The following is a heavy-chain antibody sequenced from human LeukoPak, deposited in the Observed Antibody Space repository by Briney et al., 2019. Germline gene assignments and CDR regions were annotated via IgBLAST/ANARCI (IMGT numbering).Heavy chain of an antibody. V-gene: IGHV1-18*04. J-gene: IGHJ4*02. Sequence: ASVKVSCKASGYTFTGYYMHWVRQAPGQGLEWMGWISAYNGNTNYAQKLQGRVTMTTDTSTSTAYMELRSLRSDDTAVYYCARSYGDYITPFDYWGQGTLVTVSS. CDR2: ISAYNGNT. CDR3: ARSYGDYITPFDY. D-gene: IGHD4-17*01. CDR1: GYTFTGYY.